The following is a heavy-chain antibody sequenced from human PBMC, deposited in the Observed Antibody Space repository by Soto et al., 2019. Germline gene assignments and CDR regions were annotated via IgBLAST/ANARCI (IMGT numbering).Heavy chain of an antibody. CDR3: ARCYCSVGSCFTCWHFDL. CDR2: ISIEKGDT. Sequence: QVQVVQSGAEVKKPGASVKVACKASGYSFDTFGMRWVRQARGQGLEWMGWISIEKGDTNSAQKFKDRVTMTTDTSTSTAYMELRSLTSDDTAVYYCARCYCSVGSCFTCWHFDLWGRGTLVTVSS. V-gene: IGHV1-18*01. J-gene: IGHJ2*01. CDR1: GYSFDTFG. D-gene: IGHD2-15*01.